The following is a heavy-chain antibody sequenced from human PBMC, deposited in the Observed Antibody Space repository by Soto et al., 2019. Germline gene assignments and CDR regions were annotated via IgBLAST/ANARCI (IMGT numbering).Heavy chain of an antibody. Sequence: ASVKVSCKASGYTFTSYDMHWVLQAPGQVLELMAVINPSGGSTSYAQKFQGRVTMTRDTSTSAVYMELSSLRSEDTAVYYCARAPLKPYCSGGSCYENRDWFDPWGQGTLVTVSS. J-gene: IGHJ5*02. D-gene: IGHD2-15*01. CDR1: GYTFTSYD. V-gene: IGHV1-46*01. CDR2: INPSGGST. CDR3: ARAPLKPYCSGGSCYENRDWFDP.